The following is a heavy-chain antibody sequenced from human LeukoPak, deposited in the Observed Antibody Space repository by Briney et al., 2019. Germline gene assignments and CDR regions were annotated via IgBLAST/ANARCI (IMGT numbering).Heavy chain of an antibody. CDR1: GGSLSGYF. CDR3: ARGLTTVTTFNWFDP. Sequence: PSETLSLTCAVYGGSLSGYFWSWIRQPPGKGLEWIGEINHSGSTNYNPSLKSRVTISVDRSKNQFSLKLSSVTAADTAVYSCARGLTTVTTFNWFDPWGQGTLVAVSS. CDR2: INHSGST. V-gene: IGHV4-34*01. J-gene: IGHJ5*02. D-gene: IGHD4-17*01.